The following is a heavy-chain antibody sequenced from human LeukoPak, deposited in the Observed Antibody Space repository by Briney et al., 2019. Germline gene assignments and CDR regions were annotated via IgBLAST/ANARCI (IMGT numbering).Heavy chain of an antibody. D-gene: IGHD3-16*01. CDR2: IQTITDGGTT. J-gene: IGHJ4*02. CDR1: GFTFRNVW. Sequence: GGSLRLSCTASGFTFRNVWMTWVRQAPGKGLEWAGRIQTITDGGTTDYAAPVRGRFTISRDDSKNTLYLQMNSLKTEDTAVYYCTSTLGYWGQGTLVIVSS. CDR3: TSTLGY. V-gene: IGHV3-15*01.